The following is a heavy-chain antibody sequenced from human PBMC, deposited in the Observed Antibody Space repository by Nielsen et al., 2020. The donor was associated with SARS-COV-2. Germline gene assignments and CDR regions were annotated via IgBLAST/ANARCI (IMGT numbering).Heavy chain of an antibody. CDR1: GFTFSSYS. V-gene: IGHV3-48*02. CDR2: ISSSSSTI. J-gene: IGHJ6*02. D-gene: IGHD1-7*01. CDR3: ARDRNYPTGLNYYYYGMDV. Sequence: GSLRLSCAASGFTFSSYSMNWVRQAPGKGLEWVSYISSSSSTIYYADSVKGRFTISRDNAKNSLYLQMNSLRDEDTAVYYCARDRNYPTGLNYYYYGMDVWGQGTTVTVSS.